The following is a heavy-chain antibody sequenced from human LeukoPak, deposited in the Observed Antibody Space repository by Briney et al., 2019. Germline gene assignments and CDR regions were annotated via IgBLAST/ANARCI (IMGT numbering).Heavy chain of an antibody. J-gene: IGHJ4*02. D-gene: IGHD6-19*01. CDR1: GGSISSYY. V-gene: IGHV4-59*01. CDR3: ARRTERGWFDY. CDR2: IYYSGST. Sequence: PSETLSLTCTVSGGSISSYYWSWIRQPPGKGLEWIGYIYYSGSTNYNPSLKSRVTISVHTSKNQFSLKLSSVTAADTAVYYCARRTERGWFDYWGQGTLVTVSS.